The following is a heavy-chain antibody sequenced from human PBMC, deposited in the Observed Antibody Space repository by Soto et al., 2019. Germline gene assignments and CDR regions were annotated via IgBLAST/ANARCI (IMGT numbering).Heavy chain of an antibody. CDR2: IKSKTDGGTT. J-gene: IGHJ4*02. CDR1: GFTFSNAW. D-gene: IGHD2-21*02. V-gene: IGHV3-15*01. CDR3: TTARGSYCGGDCYSFDY. Sequence: LSLTCAASGFTFSNAWMSWVRQAPGKGLEWVGRIKSKTDGGTTDYAAPVKGRFTISRDDSKNTLYLQMNSLKTEDTAVYYCTTARGSYCGGDCYSFDYWGQGTLVTVSS.